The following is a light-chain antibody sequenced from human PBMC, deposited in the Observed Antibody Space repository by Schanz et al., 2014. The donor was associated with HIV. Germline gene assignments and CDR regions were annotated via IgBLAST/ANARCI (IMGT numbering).Light chain of an antibody. Sequence: QSVLTQPASVSGSPGQSITISCSGDSSDIGGYDYVSWFQQHPGKAPKLIIYDVNNRPSGVSFRFSGSKSANTASLTISGLQSEDEGDYYCGSYTRNSPWVFGGGTKLTVL. V-gene: IGLV2-14*03. CDR1: SSDIGGYDY. CDR2: DVN. CDR3: GSYTRNSPWV. J-gene: IGLJ3*02.